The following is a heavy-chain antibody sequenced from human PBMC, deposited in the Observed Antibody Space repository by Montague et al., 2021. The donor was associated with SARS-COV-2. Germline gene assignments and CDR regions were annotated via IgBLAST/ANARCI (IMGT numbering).Heavy chain of an antibody. D-gene: IGHD6-19*01. Sequence: ETLSPTCAVDGGSFSGYYCSWIRQPGGKGLEWIGEINQGGSNNXNPSRRGGVTISVDTSKNQFSRKLSSVTAADTAVYYGARGSRQWLVRPPHYYYFDYWGQGTLVTVSS. CDR3: ARGSRQWLVRPPHYYYFDY. V-gene: IGHV4-34*01. J-gene: IGHJ4*02. CDR1: GGSFSGYY. CDR2: INQGGSN.